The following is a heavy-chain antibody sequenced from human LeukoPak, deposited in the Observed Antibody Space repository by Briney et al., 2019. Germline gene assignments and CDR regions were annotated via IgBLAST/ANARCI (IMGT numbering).Heavy chain of an antibody. J-gene: IGHJ6*03. CDR3: ARTRGYCSGTSCSGHYFYMDV. CDR1: GFTFSSYS. V-gene: IGHV3-48*04. D-gene: IGHD2-2*01. Sequence: GGSLRLSCAAPGFTFSSYSMHWVRQAPGKGLEWVSYISVSSSPIYYADSVKGRFTISRDNAKNSLYLQMNSLRAEDTAVYYCARTRGYCSGTSCSGHYFYMDVWGKGTTVTVSS. CDR2: ISVSSSPI.